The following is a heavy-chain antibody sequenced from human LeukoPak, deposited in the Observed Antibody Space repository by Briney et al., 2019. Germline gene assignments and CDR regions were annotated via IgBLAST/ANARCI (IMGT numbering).Heavy chain of an antibody. CDR3: AKDPGGEVLPDY. D-gene: IGHD1-26*01. Sequence: RAGGSLRLSCTASGFTFGDYAMSWVRQAPGKGLEWVAFIRYDGTKKNYADSVKGRFTISRDNSKNTVYLEVSSLRAEDTAVYYCAKDPGGEVLPDYWGQGTLVTVSS. CDR1: GFTFGDYA. CDR2: IRYDGTKK. V-gene: IGHV3-30*02. J-gene: IGHJ4*02.